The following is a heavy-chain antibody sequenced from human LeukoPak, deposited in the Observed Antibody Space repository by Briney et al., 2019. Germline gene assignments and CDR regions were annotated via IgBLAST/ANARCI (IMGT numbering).Heavy chain of an antibody. J-gene: IGHJ4*02. V-gene: IGHV3-53*01. Sequence: GGSLRLSCSASGFTVSSNYISWVRQAPGKGLEWVSVIYSGGSTYYADSVKGRFTISRGNSKNTLYLQMNSLRAEDTAVYYCASLGTGDYFDYWGQGTLVTVSS. CDR2: IYSGGST. CDR1: GFTVSSNY. D-gene: IGHD3-10*01. CDR3: ASLGTGDYFDY.